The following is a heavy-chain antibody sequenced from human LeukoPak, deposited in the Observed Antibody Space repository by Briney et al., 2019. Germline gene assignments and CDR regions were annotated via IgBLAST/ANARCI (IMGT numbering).Heavy chain of an antibody. Sequence: GESLKISCKASGYSFTSYWIGWVRQMPGKGLEWMGIIDPSDSDTRYTPSFQGQVTISADKSLTTAYLQWNSLKASDTAMYYCARHMGRANDYGMDVWGQGTTVTVSS. CDR1: GYSFTSYW. CDR3: ARHMGRANDYGMDV. J-gene: IGHJ6*02. CDR2: IDPSDSDT. V-gene: IGHV5-51*01. D-gene: IGHD4/OR15-4a*01.